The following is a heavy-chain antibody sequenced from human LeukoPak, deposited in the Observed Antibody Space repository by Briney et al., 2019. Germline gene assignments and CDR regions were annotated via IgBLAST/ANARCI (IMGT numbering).Heavy chain of an antibody. CDR3: AREAGLYDSSGYYLDY. CDR1: GFSVSSNY. J-gene: IGHJ4*02. Sequence: GGSLRLSCVVSGFSVSSNYMSVVRQAPGKGLEWVSVIYSGGSTYYADSVKGRFTISRDNSKNTLYLQMNSLRAEDTAVYHCAREAGLYDSSGYYLDYWGPGTLVTVSS. D-gene: IGHD3-22*01. CDR2: IYSGGST. V-gene: IGHV3-66*01.